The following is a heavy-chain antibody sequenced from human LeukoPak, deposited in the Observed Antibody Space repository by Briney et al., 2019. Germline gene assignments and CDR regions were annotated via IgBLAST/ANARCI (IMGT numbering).Heavy chain of an antibody. D-gene: IGHD3-22*01. CDR3: AKGSSGYFVDL. CDR2: ISNDGGGT. V-gene: IGHV3-23*01. CDR1: GFIFNNYG. J-gene: IGHJ5*02. Sequence: PGGPLRLSCAASGFIFNNYGLIWVRKAQGKGLEWVSAISNDGGGTNYADFVKGRFTISRDNSKNTLFLQMNSLRAEDTALYYCAKGSSGYFVDLWGQGTLVTVSS.